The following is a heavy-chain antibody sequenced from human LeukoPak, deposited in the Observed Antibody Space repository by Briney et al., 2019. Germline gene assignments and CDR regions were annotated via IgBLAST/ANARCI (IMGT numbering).Heavy chain of an antibody. D-gene: IGHD2-2*01. CDR3: ARVLCSTSCYQFDY. J-gene: IGHJ4*02. CDR2: IIPIFGTA. V-gene: IGHV1-69*13. CDR1: GGTFSSYA. Sequence: ASVKVSCKASGGTFSSYAISWVRQAPGQGLEWMGGIIPIFGTANYAQKFQGRVTITADESTSTAYMELSSLRSEDTAVYYCARVLCSTSCYQFDYWGQGTLVTVSS.